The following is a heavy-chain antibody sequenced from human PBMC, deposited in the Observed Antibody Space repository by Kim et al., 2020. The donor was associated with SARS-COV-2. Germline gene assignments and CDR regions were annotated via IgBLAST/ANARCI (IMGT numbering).Heavy chain of an antibody. Sequence: SETLSLTCTVSGGSISSYYWSWIRQPPGKGLEWIGYIYYSGSTNYNPSLKSRVTISVDTSKNQFSLKLSSVTAPDTAVYYCARRGLGYCSGGSCYSGFDYWGQGTLVTVSS. V-gene: IGHV4-59*08. D-gene: IGHD2-15*01. CDR3: ARRGLGYCSGGSCYSGFDY. CDR2: IYYSGST. CDR1: GGSISSYY. J-gene: IGHJ4*02.